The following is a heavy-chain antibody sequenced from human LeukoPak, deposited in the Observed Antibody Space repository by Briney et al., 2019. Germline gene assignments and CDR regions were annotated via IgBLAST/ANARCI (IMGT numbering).Heavy chain of an antibody. J-gene: IGHJ4*02. Sequence: GGSLRLSCAASGLTLSRYAMSWVRQAPGKGLEWVSAISISGGTTYYADSVKGRFTTSRDNAKNPLSLQMNSLRAEDTAVYYCAKFSLGGKNPFGYWGQGTRVTVSS. CDR1: GLTLSRYA. CDR2: ISISGGTT. V-gene: IGHV3-23*01. D-gene: IGHD2-15*01. CDR3: AKFSLGGKNPFGY.